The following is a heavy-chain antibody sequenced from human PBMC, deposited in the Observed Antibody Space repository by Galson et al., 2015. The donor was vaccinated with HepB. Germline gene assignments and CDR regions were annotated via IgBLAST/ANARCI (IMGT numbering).Heavy chain of an antibody. J-gene: IGHJ4*02. CDR2: INSDGSST. D-gene: IGHD7-27*01. CDR1: GFTFSSSW. Sequence: SLRLSCAASGFTFSSSWMHWVRQAPGKGLVWVPRINSDGSSTSYADFVKGRFTISRDNAKNTLYLQLNSLRAEDTAVYYCTRDDTVLSGAGFDYWGQGTLVTVSS. CDR3: TRDDTVLSGAGFDY. V-gene: IGHV3-74*01.